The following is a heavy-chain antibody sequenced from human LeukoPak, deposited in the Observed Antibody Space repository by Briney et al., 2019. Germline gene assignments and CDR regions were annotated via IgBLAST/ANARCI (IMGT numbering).Heavy chain of an antibody. CDR1: GGTFSSYA. CDR3: AITENHNRGWFDP. CDR2: IIPILGIA. D-gene: IGHD1-1*01. J-gene: IGHJ5*02. Sequence: SVKVSCKASGGTFSSYAISWVRQAPGQGLEWMGRIIPILGIANYAQKFQGRVTITADKSTSTAYMELSSLRSEDTAVYYCAITENHNRGWFDPWGQGTLVTVSS. V-gene: IGHV1-69*04.